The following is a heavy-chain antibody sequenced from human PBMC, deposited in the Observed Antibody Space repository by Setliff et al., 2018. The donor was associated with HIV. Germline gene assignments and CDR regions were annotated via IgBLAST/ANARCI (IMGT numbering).Heavy chain of an antibody. V-gene: IGHV3-21*04. CDR2: ISGSSNFI. D-gene: IGHD6-19*01. CDR3: ARSMSGWSVDY. Sequence: GGSLRLSCAASAFNFNSYTMSWVRQAPGKGLEWVSSISGSSNFIYYANSLKGRFTISRDNAKNSLYLQMTSLRAGDTAVYYCARSMSGWSVDYWGQGIQVTVSS. CDR1: AFNFNSYT. J-gene: IGHJ4*02.